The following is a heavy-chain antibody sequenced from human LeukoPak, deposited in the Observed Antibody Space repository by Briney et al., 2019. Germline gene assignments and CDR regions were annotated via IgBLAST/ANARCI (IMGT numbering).Heavy chain of an antibody. Sequence: GASVKVSCKASGYTFTGHAMNWVRQAPGQGPEWMGYINTKTGNPTYAQGFTGRFVFSSDTSVSTAYLQISSLKPEDTGVYYCAKGGWVAVTGMDSWGQGTLVTVSS. CDR1: GYTFTGHA. CDR3: AKGGWVAVTGMDS. V-gene: IGHV7-4-1*02. D-gene: IGHD6-19*01. J-gene: IGHJ4*02. CDR2: INTKTGNP.